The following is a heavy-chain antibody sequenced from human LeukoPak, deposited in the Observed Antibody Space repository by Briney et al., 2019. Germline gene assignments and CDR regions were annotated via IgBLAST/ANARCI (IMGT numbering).Heavy chain of an antibody. CDR2: IYYSGST. CDR1: GGSISSSSYY. J-gene: IGHJ4*02. CDR3: APLYYDILTGSNGY. Sequence: SETLSLTCTVSGGSISSSSYYWGWIRQPPGKGLEWIGSIYYSGSTYYNPSLKSRVTISVDTSKNQFSLKLSSVTAADTAVYYCAPLYYDILTGSNGYWGQGTLVTVSS. V-gene: IGHV4-39*07. D-gene: IGHD3-9*01.